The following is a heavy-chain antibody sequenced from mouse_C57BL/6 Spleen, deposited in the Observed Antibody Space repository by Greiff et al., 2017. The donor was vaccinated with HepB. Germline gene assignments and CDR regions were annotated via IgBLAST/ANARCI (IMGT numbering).Heavy chain of an antibody. D-gene: IGHD2-4*01. CDR2: INPGSGGT. CDR3: ATTYDYDWYFDV. V-gene: IGHV1-54*01. Sequence: VQLKESGAELVRPGTSVKVSCKASGYAFTNYLIEWVKQRPGQGLEWIGVINPGSGGTNYNEKFKGKATLTADKSSSTAYMQLSSLTSEDSAVYLCATTYDYDWYFDVWGTGTTVTVSS. J-gene: IGHJ1*03. CDR1: GYAFTNYL.